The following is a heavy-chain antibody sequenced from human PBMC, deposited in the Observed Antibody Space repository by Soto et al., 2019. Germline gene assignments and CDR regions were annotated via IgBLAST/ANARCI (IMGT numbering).Heavy chain of an antibody. CDR2: ISDSGGST. V-gene: IGHV3-64D*06. J-gene: IGHJ4*02. CDR1: GFTFSSFL. D-gene: IGHD2-8*02. CDR3: VKEGTMAPRYWSGA. Sequence: DVQLVESGGGLIQPGGSLRLSCSGSGFTFSSFLMHWVRQAPGKGLEYVAGISDSGGSTYYADSVQGRFTISRDSSTLYLQMSGLRPEDTALYYCVKEGTMAPRYWSGAWGQGTLVTVSS.